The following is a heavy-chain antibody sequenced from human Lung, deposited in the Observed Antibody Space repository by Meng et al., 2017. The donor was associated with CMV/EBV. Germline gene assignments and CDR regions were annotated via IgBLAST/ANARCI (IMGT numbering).Heavy chain of an antibody. CDR3: ARVLCDDSTCFNGLDF. Sequence: EXXKISXVASGLTFGHYWMSWVRRSPARGLEWVANIKQDATEARYADSTKGRFTISRDNTRRAVSVEMNSLRVEDSAVYYCARVLCDDSTCFNGLDFWGQGXPVTVSS. J-gene: IGHJ4*02. D-gene: IGHD2-2*01. V-gene: IGHV3-7*01. CDR2: IKQDATEA. CDR1: GLTFGHYW.